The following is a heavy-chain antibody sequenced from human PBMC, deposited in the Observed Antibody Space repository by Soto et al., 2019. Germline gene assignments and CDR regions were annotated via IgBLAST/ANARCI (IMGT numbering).Heavy chain of an antibody. CDR3: ARGDYYDSVYYFDY. J-gene: IGHJ4*02. CDR1: GGSISSSSYY. CDR2: IYYSGST. D-gene: IGHD3-22*01. V-gene: IGHV4-39*01. Sequence: PSETLSLTCTVSGGSISSSSYYWGWIRQPPGKGLEWIGSIYYSGSTYYNPSLKSRVTISVDTSKNQFSLKLSSVTAADTAVYYCARGDYYDSVYYFDYWGQGTLVTVSS.